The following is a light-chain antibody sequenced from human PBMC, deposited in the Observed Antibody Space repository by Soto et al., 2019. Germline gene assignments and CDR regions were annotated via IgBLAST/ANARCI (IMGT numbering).Light chain of an antibody. Sequence: QSVLTQPASVSGSPGQSITISCTGTSSDVGGYNYVSWYQQQPGKAPKLMIYEVSNRPSGVSNRFSGSKSGNTASLTISGLQAEDEADYYCSSYTSSSIWVFGGGTKVTVL. CDR1: SSDVGGYNY. CDR3: SSYTSSSIWV. J-gene: IGLJ3*02. CDR2: EVS. V-gene: IGLV2-14*01.